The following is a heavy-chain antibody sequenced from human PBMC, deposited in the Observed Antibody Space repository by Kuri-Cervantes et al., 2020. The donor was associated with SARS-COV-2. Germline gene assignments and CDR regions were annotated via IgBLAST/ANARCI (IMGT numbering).Heavy chain of an antibody. CDR3: ARDRRRITIFGVDEDIMDV. J-gene: IGHJ6*02. CDR2: IYYSGST. V-gene: IGHV4-59*12. D-gene: IGHD3-3*01. CDR1: GGSISSYY. Sequence: SETLSLTCTVSGGSISSYYWSWIRQPPGKGLEWIGYIYYSGSTNYNPSLKSRVTISVDTSKNQFSLKLSSVTAADTAVYYCARDRRRITIFGVDEDIMDVWGQGTTVTVSS.